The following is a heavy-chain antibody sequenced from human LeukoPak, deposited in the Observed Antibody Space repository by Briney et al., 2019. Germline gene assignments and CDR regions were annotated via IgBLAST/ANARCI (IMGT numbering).Heavy chain of an antibody. CDR2: ISSGSGTI. J-gene: IGHJ4*02. Sequence: SGGSLRLSCAASGFTFSGYSMNWGRQAPGKGLEWLSDISSGSGTIYYADSVKGRFTISRDNAKNSVYLQMNSLRDEDTAVYYCARGGNIDYWGQGILVTVSS. CDR1: GFTFSGYS. V-gene: IGHV3-48*02. D-gene: IGHD3-10*01. CDR3: ARGGNIDY.